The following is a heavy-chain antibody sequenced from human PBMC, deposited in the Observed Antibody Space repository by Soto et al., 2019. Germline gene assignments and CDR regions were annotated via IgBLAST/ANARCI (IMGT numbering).Heavy chain of an antibody. V-gene: IGHV4-39*01. CDR3: ARRGSGGIAVAGTSFDY. CDR2: IYYSGST. CDR1: GGSISNYY. J-gene: IGHJ4*02. D-gene: IGHD6-19*01. Sequence: PSETLSLTCIVSGGSISNYYCSWIRQPPGKGLEWIGTIYYSGSTYYNPSLKSRVAISVDTSKNQFSLKLSSVTAADTAVFYCARRGSGGIAVAGTSFDYWGQGTLVTVSS.